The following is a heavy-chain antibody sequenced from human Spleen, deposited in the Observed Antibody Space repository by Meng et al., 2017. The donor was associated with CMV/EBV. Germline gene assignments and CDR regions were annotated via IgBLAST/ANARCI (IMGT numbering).Heavy chain of an antibody. J-gene: IGHJ4*02. V-gene: IGHV3-43*01. Sequence: GESLKISCAASGFTFDDYTMHWVRQAPGKGLEWVSLISWDGGSTYYADSVKGRFTISRDNAKNSLYLQMNSLRAEDMALYYCAKEGVGGLDYWGQGTLVTVSS. CDR2: ISWDGGST. D-gene: IGHD1-26*01. CDR1: GFTFDDYT. CDR3: AKEGVGGLDY.